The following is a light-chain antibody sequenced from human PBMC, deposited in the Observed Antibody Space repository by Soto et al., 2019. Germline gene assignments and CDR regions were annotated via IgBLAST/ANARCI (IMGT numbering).Light chain of an antibody. CDR1: SSDVGSHNF. J-gene: IGLJ3*02. CDR3: CSDAGSLTWV. CDR2: GVR. V-gene: IGLV2-23*02. Sequence: QSALTQPASVSGSPGQSITISCTGTSSDVGSHNFVSWYQQHPGKAPKLMIYGVRERPSGVSNRFSGSKSDNTASLTISGLQAEDEADYYCCSDAGSLTWVFGGGTKLTVL.